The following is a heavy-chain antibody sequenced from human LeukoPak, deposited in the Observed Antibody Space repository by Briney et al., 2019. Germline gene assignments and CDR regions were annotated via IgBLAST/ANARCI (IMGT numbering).Heavy chain of an antibody. V-gene: IGHV3-23*01. CDR3: AKDLRAGYYHDSYYDRGP. CDR1: GFTFSTYA. Sequence: PGGSLRLSCAASGFTFSTYAISWVRQTPGKGLEWVSAVSGGGDYTYYADSVRGRFTISRDNSKNTVFLQMHSLRAEDTAVYYCAKDLRAGYYHDSYYDRGPWGQGTLVTVSS. D-gene: IGHD3-22*01. CDR2: VSGGGDYT. J-gene: IGHJ5*02.